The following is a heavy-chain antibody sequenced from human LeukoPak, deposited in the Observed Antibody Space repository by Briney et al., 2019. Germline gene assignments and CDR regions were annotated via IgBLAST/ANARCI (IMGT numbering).Heavy chain of an antibody. CDR2: IHPNSGGT. J-gene: IGHJ5*02. V-gene: IGHV1-2*02. CDR3: ARDPPKFYSGSYSGWFDP. Sequence: GASVKVSCKASGYTFTGYYMHWVRQAPGQGLEWMGWIHPNSGGTNYAQKFQGRVTMTRDTSISTANMELSRLRSDDTAVYYCARDPPKFYSGSYSGWFDPWGQGTLVTVSS. D-gene: IGHD1-26*01. CDR1: GYTFTGYY.